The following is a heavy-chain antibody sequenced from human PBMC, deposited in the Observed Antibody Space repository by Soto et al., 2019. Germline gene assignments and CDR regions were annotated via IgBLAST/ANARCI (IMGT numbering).Heavy chain of an antibody. D-gene: IGHD1-26*01. CDR2: FYYSGGT. CDR3: ARDPELRXYFDY. CDR1: GDSITRYY. J-gene: IGHJ4*02. V-gene: IGHV4-59*01. Sequence: SETLSLTCTVSGDSITRYYWSWIRQPPGKGLEWIGCFYYSGGTNYNPSLKTRVTISIDTSKNQFSLKLSSVTAADTAVYYCARDPELRXYFDYWGQGXLVT.